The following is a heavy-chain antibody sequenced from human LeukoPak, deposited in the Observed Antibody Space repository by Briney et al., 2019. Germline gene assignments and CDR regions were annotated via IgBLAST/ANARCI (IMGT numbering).Heavy chain of an antibody. D-gene: IGHD4-17*01. J-gene: IGHJ4*02. CDR1: GYTFTGYY. V-gene: IGHV1-2*02. CDR3: ARVEGHDYGAGD. CDR2: INPNSGGT. Sequence: ASVKVSCKASGYTFTGYYMHWVRQAPGQGLEWMGWINPNSGGTNYAQKFQGRVTMTRDTFISTAYMELSRLRSDDTAVYYCARVEGHDYGAGDWGQGTLVTVSS.